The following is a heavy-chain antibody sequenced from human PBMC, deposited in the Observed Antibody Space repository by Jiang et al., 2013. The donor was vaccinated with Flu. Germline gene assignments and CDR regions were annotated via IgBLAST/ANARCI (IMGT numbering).Heavy chain of an antibody. V-gene: IGHV4-39*07. J-gene: IGHJ4*02. CDR1: SGSISSSDHH. Sequence: KPSETLSLTCTVSSGSISSSDHHWGWVRQPPGKGLEWIGSIYYSGKTYYKPSLRSRVTISIDTRKNQFFLKLSSVTAADTAVYYCAREHSSSSDYWGQGTLVTVSS. D-gene: IGHD6-6*01. CDR3: AREHSSSSDY. CDR2: IYYSGKT.